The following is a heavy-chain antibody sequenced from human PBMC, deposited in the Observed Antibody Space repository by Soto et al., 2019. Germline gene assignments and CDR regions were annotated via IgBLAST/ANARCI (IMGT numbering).Heavy chain of an antibody. D-gene: IGHD4-17*01. CDR2: IYYSGST. J-gene: IGHJ5*02. CDR3: ARGSSTVVTPIENNWFDP. Sequence: SDTLSLNCTVSGGSISSGDYYWSWIRQPPGKGLEWIGYIYYSGSTYYNPSLKSRVTISVDTSKNQFSLKLSSVTAADTAVYYCARGSSTVVTPIENNWFDPWGQGTLVTVSS. CDR1: GGSISSGDYY. V-gene: IGHV4-30-4*02.